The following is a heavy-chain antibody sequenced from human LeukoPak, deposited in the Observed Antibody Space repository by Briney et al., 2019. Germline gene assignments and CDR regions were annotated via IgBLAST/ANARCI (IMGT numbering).Heavy chain of an antibody. CDR2: IYYSGST. Sequence: SETLSLTCTVSGGSISSSSYYWGWIRQPPGKGLEWIGSIYYSGSTYYNPPLKSRVTISVDTSKNQFSLNLSSVTAADTAVYYCARAVGYCSSTSCYGANWYFDLWGRGTLVTVSS. CDR1: GGSISSSSYY. J-gene: IGHJ2*01. V-gene: IGHV4-39*07. D-gene: IGHD2-2*01. CDR3: ARAVGYCSSTSCYGANWYFDL.